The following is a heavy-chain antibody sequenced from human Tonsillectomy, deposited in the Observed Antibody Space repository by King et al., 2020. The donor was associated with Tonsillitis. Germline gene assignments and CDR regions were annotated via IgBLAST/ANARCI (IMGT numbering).Heavy chain of an antibody. CDR1: GFTFSNYG. V-gene: IGHV3-33*08. Sequence: VQLVESGGGVVQPGRSLRLSCAASGFTFSNYGMHWVRQAPGKGLEWVAVIWFDGSNKYYADSVKGRFTISRDNSKNTLYLQMNSLRAADTAVYYCASIPSAAGPFDYWGQGTLVTVSS. J-gene: IGHJ4*02. CDR2: IWFDGSNK. D-gene: IGHD1-26*01. CDR3: ASIPSAAGPFDY.